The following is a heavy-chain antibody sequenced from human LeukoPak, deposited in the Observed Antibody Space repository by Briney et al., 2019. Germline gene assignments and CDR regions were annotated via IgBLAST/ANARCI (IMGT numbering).Heavy chain of an antibody. CDR2: VSHDGNTK. Sequence: GRSLRLSCAASGFTFSTHAMHWVRQAPGKGLEWVAVVSHDGNTKYYTDSVKGRFTISRDNSKNTLYQQMNGLRTDDTAVYYCARAIVGTENFDYWGQGTLVTVSS. V-gene: IGHV3-30*10. D-gene: IGHD5-12*01. J-gene: IGHJ4*02. CDR1: GFTFSTHA. CDR3: ARAIVGTENFDY.